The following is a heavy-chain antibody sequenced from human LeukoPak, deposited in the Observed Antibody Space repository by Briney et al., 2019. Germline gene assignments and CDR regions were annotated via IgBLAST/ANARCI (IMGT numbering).Heavy chain of an antibody. CDR1: GFTFSTYA. J-gene: IGHJ4*02. V-gene: IGHV3-43*01. Sequence: SGGSLRLSCAASGFTFSTYAMSWVRQAPGKGLEWVSLAGWAGGTTYYSDSVRGRFTISRDSGKNSVYLQMNSLTTDDTAFYFCAKELDTMFFDYWGQGALVTVSS. CDR2: AGWAGGTT. CDR3: AKELDTMFFDY. D-gene: IGHD5-18*01.